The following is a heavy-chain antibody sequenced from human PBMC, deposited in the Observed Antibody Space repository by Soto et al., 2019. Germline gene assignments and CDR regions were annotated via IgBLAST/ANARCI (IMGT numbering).Heavy chain of an antibody. CDR2: IYYSRSD. J-gene: IGHJ4*02. CDR3: ARVVQFYDSSGYSFYYFDY. Sequence: PSETLSLTCTVSGDSINSADYYWSWLRQPPGKCLEWIGYIYYSRSDYYNPSLGRRATITIDTSRNQFSLNLMSVTAADTAVYYCARVVQFYDSSGYSFYYFDYWGQGALVTVSS. CDR1: GDSINSADYY. D-gene: IGHD3-22*01. V-gene: IGHV4-30-4*01.